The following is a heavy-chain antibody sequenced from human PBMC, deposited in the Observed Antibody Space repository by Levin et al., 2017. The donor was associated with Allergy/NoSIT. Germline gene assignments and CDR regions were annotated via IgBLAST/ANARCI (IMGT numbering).Heavy chain of an antibody. V-gene: IGHV4-38-2*01. CDR2: IYHTGST. D-gene: IGHD2-2*02. Sequence: SETLSLTCAVSASSISSTFYWAWIRQPPGKGLEWIGTIYHTGSTYYNPSLKSRVTVSVDTSKNQFYLKLSSVTAADTAGYYCAGVDPCSGPTCYTDWFFDLWGRGTLVTVSS. CDR3: AGVDPCSGPTCYTDWFFDL. J-gene: IGHJ2*01. CDR1: ASSISSTFY.